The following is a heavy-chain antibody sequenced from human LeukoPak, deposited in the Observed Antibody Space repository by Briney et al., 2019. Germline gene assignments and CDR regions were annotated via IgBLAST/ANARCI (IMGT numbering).Heavy chain of an antibody. V-gene: IGHV3-53*01. CDR2: IYSGGST. D-gene: IGHD2-2*01. CDR1: GFTVSDNY. CDR3: ARLLDCSSASCSDY. J-gene: IGHJ4*02. Sequence: GGSLRLSCAASGFTVSDNYMSWVRQAPGKGLQWVSVIYSGGSTYYGDSVKGRFTISRDNSKNTVYLQMNNLRAEDTAVYYCARLLDCSSASCSDYWGQGTLVTVSS.